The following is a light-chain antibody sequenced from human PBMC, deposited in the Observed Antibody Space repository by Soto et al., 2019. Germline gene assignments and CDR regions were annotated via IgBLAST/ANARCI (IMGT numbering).Light chain of an antibody. Sequence: QSVLTQPPSASGTPGQRVTISCSGSTSNIGRSTVSWYQQFPGAAPKLLIYSNTQRPLGVPVRFSGSKSDTSASLAISGLQSEDEADYYCATWNDGVFVFGIGTKV. J-gene: IGLJ1*01. CDR3: ATWNDGVFV. CDR1: TSNIGRST. V-gene: IGLV1-44*01. CDR2: SNT.